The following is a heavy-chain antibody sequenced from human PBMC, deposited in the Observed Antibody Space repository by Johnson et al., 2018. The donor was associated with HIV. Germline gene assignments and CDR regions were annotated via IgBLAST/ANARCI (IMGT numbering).Heavy chain of an antibody. D-gene: IGHD1-26*01. CDR2: ISSSGSTI. J-gene: IGHJ3*02. CDR3: ARDDRIVGASMGAFDI. Sequence: QVQLVESGGGLVKPGGSLRLSCAASGFTFGDYYMTWIRQAPGKGLEWVSYISSSGSTIYYADSVKGRFTISRDNAKNSLYLQVNSLRAEDTAVYYCARDDRIVGASMGAFDIWGQGTMVTVSS. CDR1: GFTFGDYY. V-gene: IGHV3-11*04.